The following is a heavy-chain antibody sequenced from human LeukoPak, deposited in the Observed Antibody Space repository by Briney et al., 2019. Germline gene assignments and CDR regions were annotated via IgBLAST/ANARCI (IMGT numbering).Heavy chain of an antibody. D-gene: IGHD6-13*01. J-gene: IGHJ1*01. Sequence: GGSLRLSCAASGFTFSSYSMNWVRQAPGKGLEWVSYISSSSSTIYYADSVKGRFTISRGNAKNSLYLQMNSLRAEDTAVYYCAYGYSSSWSEYFQHWGQGTLVTVSS. CDR2: ISSSSSTI. CDR3: AYGYSSSWSEYFQH. CDR1: GFTFSSYS. V-gene: IGHV3-48*01.